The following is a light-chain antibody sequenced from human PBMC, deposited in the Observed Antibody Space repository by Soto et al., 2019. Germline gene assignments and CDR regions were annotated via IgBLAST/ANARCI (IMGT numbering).Light chain of an antibody. CDR1: SGNSPYA. CDR2: VNGDGSH. CDR3: QTWGTGIRV. V-gene: IGLV4-69*01. J-gene: IGLJ1*01. Sequence: QSVLTQAPSASAYRGASVNLTCTLSSGNSPYAIAWHQLQPEKGPRYLLKVNGDGSHNKGDGIPDRFSGSSSGAERFLTISSLQSEDEADYYCQTWGTGIRVFGTGTKLTVL.